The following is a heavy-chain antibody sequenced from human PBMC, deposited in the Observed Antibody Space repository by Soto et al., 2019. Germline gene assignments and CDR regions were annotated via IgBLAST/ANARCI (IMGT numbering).Heavy chain of an antibody. D-gene: IGHD1-1*01. CDR1: GFTFATYA. Sequence: GGSLRLSCAASGFTFATYAMSWVRQAPGKGLEWVSAISATGISTHYADSVKGRVTISRDNSANTLSLEMSSLTAEDTAVYYCARDKDTSSWTGFDFWGHGXLVTVSS. CDR3: ARDKDTSSWTGFDF. V-gene: IGHV3-23*01. J-gene: IGHJ4*01. CDR2: ISATGIST.